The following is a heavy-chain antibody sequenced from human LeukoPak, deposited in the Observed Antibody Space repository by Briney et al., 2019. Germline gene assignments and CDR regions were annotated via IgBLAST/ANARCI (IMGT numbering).Heavy chain of an antibody. J-gene: IGHJ4*02. CDR2: IRYDGSDK. CDR3: ASRPNDSWRGPFDY. Sequence: GGSLRLSCAASGFTFSSYGMHWVRQAPGKGLEWVAFIRYDGSDKFYADSVKGRFTISRDNSKNTLYLQMNSLRAEDTAVYYCASRPNDSWRGPFDYWGQGTPVTVSS. CDR1: GFTFSSYG. D-gene: IGHD3-3*01. V-gene: IGHV3-30*02.